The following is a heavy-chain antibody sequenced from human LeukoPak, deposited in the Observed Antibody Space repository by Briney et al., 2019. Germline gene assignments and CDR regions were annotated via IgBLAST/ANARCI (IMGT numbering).Heavy chain of an antibody. Sequence: GGSLRLSCAASGFTVSSNYMSWVRQAPGKGLEWVSVIYSGGSTYYADSVKRRFTISRDNSKNTLYLQMYSLRAEDTAVYYCARDVVGATTADYWGQGTLVTVSS. CDR3: ARDVVGATTADY. J-gene: IGHJ4*02. V-gene: IGHV3-66*02. CDR2: IYSGGST. D-gene: IGHD1-26*01. CDR1: GFTVSSNY.